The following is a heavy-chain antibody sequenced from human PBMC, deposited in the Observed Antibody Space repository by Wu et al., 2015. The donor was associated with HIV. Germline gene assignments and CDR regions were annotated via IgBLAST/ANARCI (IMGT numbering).Heavy chain of an antibody. Sequence: QVQLMQSGGEVKKPGTSVKVSCKASGYSFSTYGINWVRQAPGQGLEWMGWISGYNDNRKYAQKLQGRVTMTTDTSTTTAYMELRRLRSDDTAMYYCARASTMILVVPGYWGQGTLVTVSS. V-gene: IGHV1-18*01. J-gene: IGHJ4*02. CDR3: ARASTMILVVPGY. CDR1: GYSFSTYG. D-gene: IGHD3-22*01. CDR2: ISGYNDNR.